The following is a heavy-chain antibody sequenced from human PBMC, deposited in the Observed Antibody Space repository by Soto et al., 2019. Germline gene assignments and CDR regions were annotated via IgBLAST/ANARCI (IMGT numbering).Heavy chain of an antibody. J-gene: IGHJ4*02. CDR3: ARGRDFDSTGYYFLEF. CDR2: IYYSGRS. Sequence: SETLSLTCTVSGGSITSSSYYWGWIRQPPGKGLEWIGGIYYSGRSYYNPSLKSRVTMSVDTSKVQFSLSLSSVTAADTAVYYCARGRDFDSTGYYFLEFWGQGTQVTVSS. V-gene: IGHV4-39*07. CDR1: GGSITSSSYY. D-gene: IGHD3-22*01.